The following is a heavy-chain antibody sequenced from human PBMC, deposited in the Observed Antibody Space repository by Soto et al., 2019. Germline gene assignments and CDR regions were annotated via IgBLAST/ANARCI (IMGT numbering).Heavy chain of an antibody. CDR1: GFTFSDYY. D-gene: IGHD3-10*01. Sequence: GGSRRLSCATSGFTFSDYYMTWIRQAPGKGLEWVSYISHSGTTTHYADSVKGRFTVSRDNAQNSLYLQMNSLRAEDTAVYYCASDPYYYASYYWGQGTLVTVSS. V-gene: IGHV3-11*01. CDR2: ISHSGTTT. J-gene: IGHJ4*02. CDR3: ASDPYYYASYY.